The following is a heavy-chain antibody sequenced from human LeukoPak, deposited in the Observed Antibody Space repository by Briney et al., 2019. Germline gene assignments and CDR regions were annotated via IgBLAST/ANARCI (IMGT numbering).Heavy chain of an antibody. CDR2: IRSKPYGGTT. CDR3: TTGSATGTGSGY. J-gene: IGHJ4*02. V-gene: IGHV3-49*04. CDR1: GFTFGDCV. D-gene: IGHD6-13*01. Sequence: GGSLRLPCTASGFTFGDCVMSWVRQAPGKGLEWVGFIRSKPYGGTTEYAASVKGRFIISRDDSKTIAYLQMNSLKSEDTAVYYCTTGSATGTGSGYWGQGTLVTVSS.